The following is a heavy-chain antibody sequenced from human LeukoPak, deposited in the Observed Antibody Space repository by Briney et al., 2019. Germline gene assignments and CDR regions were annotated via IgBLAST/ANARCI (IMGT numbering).Heavy chain of an antibody. J-gene: IGHJ5*02. CDR3: AKGSGSGWYGWFAP. V-gene: IGHV3-23*01. CDR1: GFTFSHYA. Sequence: GGSLSLSCAAPGFTFSHYAMYWVRQAPGKGLEGVSSIEASGGATYYADSVKGRFTISRDNSKNTFYLQMNNLRAEDTAVYFCAKGSGSGWYGWFAPWGQGTLVTGSS. CDR2: IEASGGAT. D-gene: IGHD6-19*01.